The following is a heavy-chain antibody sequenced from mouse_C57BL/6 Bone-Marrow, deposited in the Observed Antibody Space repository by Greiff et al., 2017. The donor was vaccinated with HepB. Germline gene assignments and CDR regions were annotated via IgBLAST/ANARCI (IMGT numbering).Heavy chain of an antibody. CDR2: IYPRSGNT. J-gene: IGHJ4*01. CDR1: GYTFTSYG. V-gene: IGHV1-81*01. Sequence: QVQLQQSGAELARPGASVKLSCKASGYTFTSYGISWVKQRTGQGLEWIGEIYPRSGNTYYNEKFKGKATLTADKSSSTAYMELRSLTSEDSAVYFCARSPRYYYGSSGAMDYWGQGTSVTVSS. CDR3: ARSPRYYYGSSGAMDY. D-gene: IGHD1-1*01.